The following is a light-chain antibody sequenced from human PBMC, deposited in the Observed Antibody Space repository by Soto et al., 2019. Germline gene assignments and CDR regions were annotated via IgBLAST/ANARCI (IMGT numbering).Light chain of an antibody. CDR3: AAWDDSLNGRYV. V-gene: IGLV1-44*01. CDR2: SNN. CDR1: SSPIGSNT. J-gene: IGLJ1*01. Sequence: QSALAQPPPASGTPVPRVILSCSGSSSPIGSNTVNWYQQLPGTAPKLLIYSNNQRPSGVPDRFSGSKSGTSASLAISGLQSEDEADYYCAAWDDSLNGRYVFGTGTKVTVL.